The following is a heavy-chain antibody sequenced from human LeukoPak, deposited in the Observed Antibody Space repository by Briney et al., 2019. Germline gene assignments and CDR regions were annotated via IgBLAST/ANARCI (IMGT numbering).Heavy chain of an antibody. CDR1: GGSISSGSYY. CDR2: IYYSESI. Sequence: SETLSLTCTVSGGSISSGSYYWGWIRQPPGKGLEWIGSIYYSESIYHNPSLKSRLTISVDTSKNQFSLKLSSVTAADTAVYYCARRGSGSYYHNWFDPWGQGTLVTVSS. CDR3: ARRGSGSYYHNWFDP. V-gene: IGHV4-39*07. D-gene: IGHD3-10*01. J-gene: IGHJ5*02.